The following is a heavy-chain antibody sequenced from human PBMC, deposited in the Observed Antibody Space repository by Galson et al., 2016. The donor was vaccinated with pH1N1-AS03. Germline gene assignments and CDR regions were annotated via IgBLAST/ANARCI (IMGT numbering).Heavy chain of an antibody. V-gene: IGHV3-49*03. CDR1: GFNFGDYA. J-gene: IGHJ4*02. Sequence: SLRLSCATSGFNFGDYAMSWYRQAPGKRLEWVGFIRSKVYGGATFYAASVDGRFIISRDDSNSIAYLQMNNLKSDDSGVYYCVGVVWGHHPAPSSKWGRGTLVTVSS. CDR2: IRSKVYGGAT. CDR3: VGVVWGHHPAPSSK. D-gene: IGHD3-16*01.